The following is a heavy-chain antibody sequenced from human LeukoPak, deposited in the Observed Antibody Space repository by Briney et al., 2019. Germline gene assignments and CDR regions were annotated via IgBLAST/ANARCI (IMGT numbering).Heavy chain of an antibody. CDR1: GFTFSSYW. V-gene: IGHV3-23*01. CDR3: SYYDFWSGDDY. J-gene: IGHJ4*02. Sequence: GSLRLSCAASGFTFSSYWMSWVRQAPGKGLEWVSAISGSGGSTYYADSVKGRFTISRDNSKNTLYLQMNSLRAEDTAVYYCSYYDFWSGDDYWGQGTLVTVSS. CDR2: ISGSGGST. D-gene: IGHD3-3*01.